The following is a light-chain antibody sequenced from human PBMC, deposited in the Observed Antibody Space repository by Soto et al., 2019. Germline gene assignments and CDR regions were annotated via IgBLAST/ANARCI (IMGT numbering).Light chain of an antibody. CDR2: AAS. CDR3: QKYNSDPLT. CDR1: QGISYY. Sequence: DIQMTQSPSSLSASVGDRVTITCRASQGISYYLAWYQQKPGKVPRLLINAASTLQSGVPSRFSGSRSGTEFTLTISSLQPEDVATYSCQKYNSDPLTFGGGTKVEI. V-gene: IGKV1-27*01. J-gene: IGKJ4*01.